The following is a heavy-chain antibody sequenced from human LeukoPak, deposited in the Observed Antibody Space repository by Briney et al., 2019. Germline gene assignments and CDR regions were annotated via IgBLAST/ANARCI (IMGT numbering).Heavy chain of an antibody. V-gene: IGHV3-74*01. Sequence: GGSLRLSCAASGFTLSSYWMHWVRQVPGEGLVWVSRINEDGTTINYADSVRGRFTISRDIAKNTLYLQMNSLRAEDTALYYCARSQSGVFDVWGQGTMVTVSS. CDR3: ARSQSGVFDV. CDR2: INEDGTTI. CDR1: GFTLSSYW. D-gene: IGHD2-8*01. J-gene: IGHJ3*01.